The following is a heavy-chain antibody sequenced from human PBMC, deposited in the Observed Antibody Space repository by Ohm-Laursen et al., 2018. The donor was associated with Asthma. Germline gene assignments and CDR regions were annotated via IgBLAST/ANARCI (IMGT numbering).Heavy chain of an antibody. V-gene: IGHV4-59*07. J-gene: IGHJ5*02. Sequence: SDTLSLTCTVSGGSISSYYWSWIRQPPGKGLEWIGYIYYSGSTNYNPSLKSRVTISVDTSKNQFSLKLSSVTAADTAVYYCARQLMGGWFDPWGQGTLVTVSS. CDR2: IYYSGST. CDR1: GGSISSYY. D-gene: IGHD3-16*01. CDR3: ARQLMGGWFDP.